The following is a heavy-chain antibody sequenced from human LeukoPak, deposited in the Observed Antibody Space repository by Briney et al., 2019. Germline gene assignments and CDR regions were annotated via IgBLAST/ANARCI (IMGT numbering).Heavy chain of an antibody. Sequence: GGSLRLSCAASGFTFSNYWMSWVRQAPGKGLEWVANVSQDGSQKYYLDSVKGRFTISRDNAKNSLYLQMDSLRVEDTAVYYCARDSGYRDYWGQGTPVTVSS. V-gene: IGHV3-7*03. CDR1: GFTFSNYW. D-gene: IGHD3-9*01. CDR3: ARDSGYRDY. J-gene: IGHJ4*02. CDR2: VSQDGSQK.